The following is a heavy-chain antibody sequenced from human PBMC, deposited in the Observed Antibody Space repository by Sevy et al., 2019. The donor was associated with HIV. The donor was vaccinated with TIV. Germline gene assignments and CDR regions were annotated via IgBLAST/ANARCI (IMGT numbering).Heavy chain of an antibody. J-gene: IGHJ4*02. CDR3: ARGLPSVYDPPSGVHDY. CDR1: GFTFDDYG. V-gene: IGHV3-20*04. CDR2: INWHGGNT. Sequence: GGSLRLSCVVSGFTFDDYGMSWVRQAAGKGLEWVSGINWHGGNTGYADSVKGRFTVSRDNAKNSRYLQMNNLRAEDTALYYCARGLPSVYDPPSGVHDYWGQGTLVTVSS. D-gene: IGHD3-10*01.